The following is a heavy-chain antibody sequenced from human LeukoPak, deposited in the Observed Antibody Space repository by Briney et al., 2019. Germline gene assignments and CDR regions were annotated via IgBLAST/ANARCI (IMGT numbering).Heavy chain of an antibody. CDR2: ISAYNGNT. Sequence: ASVKVSCKASGYTFTSYGISWVRQAPGQGLEWMGWISAYNGNTNYAQKLQGRVTMTTDTSTSTAYMELRSLRSDDTAVYYCARGGYDILTGGYFDYWGQGTLVTVSS. V-gene: IGHV1-18*01. J-gene: IGHJ4*02. CDR3: ARGGYDILTGGYFDY. CDR1: GYTFTSYG. D-gene: IGHD3-9*01.